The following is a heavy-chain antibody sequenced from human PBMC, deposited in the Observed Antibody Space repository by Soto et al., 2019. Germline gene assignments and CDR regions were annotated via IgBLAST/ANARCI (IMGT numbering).Heavy chain of an antibody. J-gene: IGHJ6*02. Sequence: GESLKISCKGSGYGFTSYWISWVRQMPGKGLEWMGRIDPSDSCTNYSPSFQGHVTISADKSISTAYLQWSSLKASDTAMYYCARHRGSSSLRYYYYGMDVWGQGTTVT. CDR2: IDPSDSCT. CDR1: GYGFTSYW. CDR3: ARHRGSSSLRYYYYGMDV. V-gene: IGHV5-10-1*01. D-gene: IGHD6-6*01.